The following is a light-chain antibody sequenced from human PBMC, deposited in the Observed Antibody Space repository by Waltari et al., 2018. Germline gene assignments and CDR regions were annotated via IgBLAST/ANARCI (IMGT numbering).Light chain of an antibody. J-gene: IGKJ4*01. CDR2: DAS. CDR1: QTVHLNY. CDR3: QQYATSPLT. V-gene: IGKV3-20*01. Sequence: EIVLTQSPGTLSLPPGERATLSCRASQTVHLNYLAWYQQKPGQAPKLLIYDASSRATGIPDRFSGSESGTDFTLTIRRLEPEDFAVYYCQQYATSPLTFGGGTKVEIK.